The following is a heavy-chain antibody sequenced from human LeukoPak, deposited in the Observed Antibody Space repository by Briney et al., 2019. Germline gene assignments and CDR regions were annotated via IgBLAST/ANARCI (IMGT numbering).Heavy chain of an antibody. J-gene: IGHJ4*02. D-gene: IGHD2-2*02. V-gene: IGHV1-18*01. CDR3: ARNYCSSTSCYTRVTYYFDY. CDR1: GYTFTSYG. Sequence: ASVKVSCKASGYTFTSYGISWVRQAPGQGLEWMGWISAYNGNTNYAQKLQGRVTMTTDTSTSTAYMELRSLRSDDTAAYYCARNYCSSTSCYTRVTYYFDYWGQGTLVTVSS. CDR2: ISAYNGNT.